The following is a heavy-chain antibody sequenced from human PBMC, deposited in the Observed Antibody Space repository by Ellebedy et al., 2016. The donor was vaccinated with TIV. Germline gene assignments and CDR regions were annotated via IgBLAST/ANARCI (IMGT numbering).Heavy chain of an antibody. CDR1: GFTFSSYS. CDR3: ARDLAGWELLGYEGY. D-gene: IGHD1-26*01. CDR2: ISSSSSTI. V-gene: IGHV3-48*02. Sequence: PGGSLRLSCAASGFTFSSYSMNWVRQAPGKGLEWVSYISSSSSTIYYADSVKGRFTISRDNAKNSLYLQMNSLRDEDTAVYYCARDLAGWELLGYEGYWGQGTLVTVSS. J-gene: IGHJ4*02.